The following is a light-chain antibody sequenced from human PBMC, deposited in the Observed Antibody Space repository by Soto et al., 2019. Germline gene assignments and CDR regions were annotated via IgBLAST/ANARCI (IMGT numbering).Light chain of an antibody. V-gene: IGLV2-8*01. J-gene: IGLJ2*01. Sequence: QSALTQPPSASGSPGQSVTISCTGTSSDVGGYNSVSWYQQHPGKAPKLMIYGVSTRPSGVPDRFSGSESGNTASLTVSGLQAEDEADYYCSSYAGRNNAVVFGGGTKVTVL. CDR1: SSDVGGYNS. CDR3: SSYAGRNNAVV. CDR2: GVS.